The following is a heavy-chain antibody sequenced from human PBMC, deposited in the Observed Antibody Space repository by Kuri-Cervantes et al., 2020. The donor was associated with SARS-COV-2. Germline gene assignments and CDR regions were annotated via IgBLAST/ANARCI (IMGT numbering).Heavy chain of an antibody. V-gene: IGHV3-23*01. J-gene: IGHJ6*02. Sequence: GGSLRLSCAASGFTFSSYAMSWVRQAPGKGLEWVSAISDSGGSTYYADSVKGRFTISRDNSKNTLYLQMNSLRAEDTAVYYCAKDGHLAIFGVRLQGYYYYGMDVWGQGTTVTVSS. CDR2: ISDSGGST. CDR1: GFTFSSYA. CDR3: AKDGHLAIFGVRLQGYYYYGMDV. D-gene: IGHD3-3*01.